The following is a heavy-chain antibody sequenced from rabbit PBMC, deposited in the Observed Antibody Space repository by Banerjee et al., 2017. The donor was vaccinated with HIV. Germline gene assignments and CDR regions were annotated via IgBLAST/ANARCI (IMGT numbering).Heavy chain of an antibody. CDR1: GFSFSNKAV. Sequence: QEQLVESGGGLVKPEGSLTLSCTASGFSFSNKAVMCWVRQAPGKGLEWIACINAVTGKAVYASWAKGRFTFSKSSSTTVTLQMTSLTAADTATFFCARGPYSGGDGFDLWGPGTLVTVS. V-gene: IGHV1S45*01. D-gene: IGHD4-1*01. J-gene: IGHJ4*01. CDR3: ARGPYSGGDGFDL. CDR2: INAVTGKA.